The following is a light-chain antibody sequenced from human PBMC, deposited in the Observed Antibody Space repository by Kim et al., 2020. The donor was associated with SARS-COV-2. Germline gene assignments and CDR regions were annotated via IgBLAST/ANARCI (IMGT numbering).Light chain of an antibody. CDR3: QQYDNLPSYT. V-gene: IGKV1-33*01. J-gene: IGKJ2*01. CDR2: DAS. Sequence: DIQMTQSPSSLSASVGDRVTITCQASQDISNYLNWYQQKPGKAPKLLIYDASNLETGVPSRFSGSGSGTDFTFTICSLQPEDIATYYCQQYDNLPSYTFGQGTKLEI. CDR1: QDISNY.